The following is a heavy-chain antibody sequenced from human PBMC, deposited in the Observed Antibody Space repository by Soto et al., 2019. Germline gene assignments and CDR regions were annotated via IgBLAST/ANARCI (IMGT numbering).Heavy chain of an antibody. Sequence: PSETLSLTCTVSGGSISSSSYYWGWIRQPPGKGLEWIGSIYYSGSTYYNPSLKSRATISVEKSKNQFSLKLSSVTAADTAVYYCGRRVSDYWFDPWGQGTLVTVSS. J-gene: IGHJ5*02. CDR2: IYYSGST. V-gene: IGHV4-39*01. CDR3: GRRVSDYWFDP. CDR1: GGSISSSSYY. D-gene: IGHD3-3*01.